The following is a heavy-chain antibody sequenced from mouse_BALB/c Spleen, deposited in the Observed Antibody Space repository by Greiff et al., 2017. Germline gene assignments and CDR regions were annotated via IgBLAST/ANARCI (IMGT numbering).Heavy chain of an antibody. CDR1: GFNIKDTY. J-gene: IGHJ4*01. CDR3: APYVNYIGAMDY. CDR2: IDPANGNT. D-gene: IGHD2-1*01. V-gene: IGHV14-3*02. Sequence: EVQLQQSGAELVKPGASVKLSCTASGFNIKDTYMHWVKQRPEQGLEWIGRIDPANGNTKYDPKFQGKATITADTSSNTAYLQLSSLTSEDTAVYYCAPYVNYIGAMDYWGQGTSVTVSA.